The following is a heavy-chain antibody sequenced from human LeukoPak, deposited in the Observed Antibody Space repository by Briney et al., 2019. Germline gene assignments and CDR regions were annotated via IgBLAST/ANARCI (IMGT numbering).Heavy chain of an antibody. CDR3: ARDGGSYYNWFDP. V-gene: IGHV4-34*01. CDR1: GGSFSGYY. D-gene: IGHD1-26*01. Sequence: SETLSLTCAVYGGSFSGYYWSWIRQPPGKGLEWIGEINHSGSTYYNPSLKSRVTISVDTSKNQFSLKLSSVTAADTAVYYCARDGGSYYNWFDPWGQGTLVTVSS. J-gene: IGHJ5*02. CDR2: INHSGST.